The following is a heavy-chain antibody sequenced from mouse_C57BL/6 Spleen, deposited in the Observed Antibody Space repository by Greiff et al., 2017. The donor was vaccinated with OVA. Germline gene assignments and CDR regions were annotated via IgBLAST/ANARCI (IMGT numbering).Heavy chain of an antibody. CDR2: IRNKANNHAT. D-gene: IGHD4-1*01. V-gene: IGHV6-6*01. Sequence: DVMLVESGGGLVQPGGSMKLSCAASGFTFSDAWMDWVRQSPEKGLEWVAEIRNKANNHATYYAESVKGRFTISRDDSKSSVYLQMNSLRAEDTGIYYCTKNWERAYFDYWGQGTTLTVSS. J-gene: IGHJ2*01. CDR1: GFTFSDAW. CDR3: TKNWERAYFDY.